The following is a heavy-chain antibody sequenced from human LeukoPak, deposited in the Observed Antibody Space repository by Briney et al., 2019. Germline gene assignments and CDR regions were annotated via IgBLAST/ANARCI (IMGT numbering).Heavy chain of an antibody. V-gene: IGHV4-61*01. CDR2: IYYSGST. CDR1: GGSVSSGSYY. J-gene: IGHJ5*02. D-gene: IGHD6-25*01. Sequence: KPSETQSLTCTVSGGSVSSGSYYWSWIRQPPGKGLEWIGYIYYSGSTNYNPSLKSRVTISVDTSKNQFSLKLSSVTAADTAVYYCASWGQRRGENWFDPWGQGTLVTVSS. CDR3: ASWGQRRGENWFDP.